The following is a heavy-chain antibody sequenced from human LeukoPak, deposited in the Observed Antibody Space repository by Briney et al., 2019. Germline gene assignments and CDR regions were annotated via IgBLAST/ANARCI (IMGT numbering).Heavy chain of an antibody. J-gene: IGHJ5*02. CDR3: AREYDSSWPS. V-gene: IGHV3-23*01. CDR1: GFRFRTYA. CDR2: ISDDSGKI. Sequence: GGSLRLSCAASGFRFRTYAMSWVRQAPGKGLEWVSAISDDSGKIYYADSVKGRLTISRDNSKSTLFMQMNSLRAEDTAVYYCAREYDSSWPSWGQGTRVTVSS. D-gene: IGHD3-22*01.